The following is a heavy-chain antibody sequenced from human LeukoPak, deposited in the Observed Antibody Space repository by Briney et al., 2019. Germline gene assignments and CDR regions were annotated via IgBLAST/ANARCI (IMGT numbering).Heavy chain of an antibody. CDR1: GFTFSSYS. V-gene: IGHV3-21*01. D-gene: IGHD3-9*01. CDR3: ARDHYDILTGYSGPVDY. J-gene: IGHJ4*02. CDR2: ISSSSSYI. Sequence: PGGSLRLSCAASGFTFSSYSMNWVRQAPGKGLEWVSSISSSSSYIYYADSVKGRFTISRDNAKNSLYLQMNSLRAEDTAVYYCARDHYDILTGYSGPVDYWGQGTLVTVSS.